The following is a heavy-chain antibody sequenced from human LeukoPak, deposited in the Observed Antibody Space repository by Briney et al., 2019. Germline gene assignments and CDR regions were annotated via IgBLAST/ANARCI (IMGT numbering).Heavy chain of an antibody. Sequence: SQTLSLTCTVSGGSISSGDYYWSWIRQPPGKGLEWIGYIYYSGSTYYNPSLKSRVTISIDTSKNQFSLKLSSVTAADTAVYYCASVDTAQTFDYWGQGTLVTVSS. CDR2: IYYSGST. D-gene: IGHD5-18*01. J-gene: IGHJ4*02. CDR3: ASVDTAQTFDY. CDR1: GGSISSGDYY. V-gene: IGHV4-30-4*01.